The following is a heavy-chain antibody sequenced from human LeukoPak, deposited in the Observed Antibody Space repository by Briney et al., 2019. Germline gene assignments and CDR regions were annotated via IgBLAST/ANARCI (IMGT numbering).Heavy chain of an antibody. V-gene: IGHV3-9*01. Sequence: GGSLRPSCAASGFTFDDYAMHWVRQAPGKGLEWVSGISWNSGSIGYADSVKGRFTISRDNAKNSVFLQMNSLRAEDTAIYYCAKNDFWKFDPWGQGTLVTVSS. CDR2: ISWNSGSI. D-gene: IGHD3-3*01. CDR3: AKNDFWKFDP. CDR1: GFTFDDYA. J-gene: IGHJ5*02.